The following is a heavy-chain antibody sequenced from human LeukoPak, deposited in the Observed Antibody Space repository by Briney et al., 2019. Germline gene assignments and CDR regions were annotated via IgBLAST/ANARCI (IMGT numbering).Heavy chain of an antibody. CDR2: VTGDSGTI. Sequence: GGSLRLSCTASGFTFSSFAMNWVRQVPGKGLEWVSVVTGDSGTIHYSDSVKGRFTISRGNSKNTLYLQMNNLRAEDTAVYYCAKGWSGYFRSPFDLWGQGTMVTVSS. D-gene: IGHD3-3*01. CDR1: GFTFSSFA. V-gene: IGHV3-23*01. CDR3: AKGWSGYFRSPFDL. J-gene: IGHJ3*01.